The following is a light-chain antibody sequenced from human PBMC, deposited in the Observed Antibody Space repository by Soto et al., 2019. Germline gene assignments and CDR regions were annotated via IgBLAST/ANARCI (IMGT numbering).Light chain of an antibody. CDR2: AAT. J-gene: IGKJ4*01. Sequence: EIVMTQSPATLSVSPGEGATLSCTASESINNNLAWYQQKPGQAPRRLIYAATTRATGFPARFSGSGSGTEFTLTISSLQSEDFAVYYCQQHHKWPLTFGGGTKVDIK. CDR1: ESINNN. CDR3: QQHHKWPLT. V-gene: IGKV3-15*01.